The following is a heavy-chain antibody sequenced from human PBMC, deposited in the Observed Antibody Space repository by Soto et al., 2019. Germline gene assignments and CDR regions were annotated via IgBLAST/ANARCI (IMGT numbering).Heavy chain of an antibody. J-gene: IGHJ4*02. CDR2: IYYSGST. D-gene: IGHD3-9*01. Sequence: PSETLSLTCTVSGGSISSYYWSWIRQPPGKGLEWIGYIYYSGSTNYNPSLKSRVTISVDTSKNQFSLKLSSVTAADTAVYYCASWYYDIMTGYYKGPFDYWGQGTLVTVSS. CDR3: ASWYYDIMTGYYKGPFDY. CDR1: GGSISSYY. V-gene: IGHV4-59*01.